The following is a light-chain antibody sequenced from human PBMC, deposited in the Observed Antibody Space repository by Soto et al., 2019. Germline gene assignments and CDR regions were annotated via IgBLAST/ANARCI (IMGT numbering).Light chain of an antibody. Sequence: QSALTQPPSASGSPGQSVTISCTGTSSDVGFYKYVSWYQQHPGKAPKLMIYEVNKRPSGVPDRFSGSKSGNTASLTVSGLQAEDEADYYCYSYAGNNNVIFGGGTKLT. CDR1: SSDVGFYKY. J-gene: IGLJ2*01. CDR2: EVN. CDR3: YSYAGNNNVI. V-gene: IGLV2-8*01.